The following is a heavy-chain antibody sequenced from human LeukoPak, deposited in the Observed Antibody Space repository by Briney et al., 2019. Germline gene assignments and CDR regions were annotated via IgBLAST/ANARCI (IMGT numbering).Heavy chain of an antibody. D-gene: IGHD5-12*01. Sequence: SETLSLTCTVSGGSISSSSYYWGWIRQPPGKGLEWIGSMYSSGSPYYNPSLKSRVTISVDTSKNQFSLKLSSVTAADTAVYYCARSGSGYLRYYFDYWGQGTLVTVSS. J-gene: IGHJ4*02. CDR3: ARSGSGYLRYYFDY. CDR1: GGSISSSSYY. V-gene: IGHV4-39*07. CDR2: MYSSGSP.